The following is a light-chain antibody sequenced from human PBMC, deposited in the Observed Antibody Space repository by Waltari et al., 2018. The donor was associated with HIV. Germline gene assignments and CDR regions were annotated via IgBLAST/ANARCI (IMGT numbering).Light chain of an antibody. CDR1: QGISSY. V-gene: IGKV1-9*01. J-gene: IGKJ1*01. CDR2: AAT. Sequence: DIQLTRSPSFLSESVGDRVTITCRASQGISSYLAWYQQKPGKAPKLLIYAATTLQSGVPSRFSGSGSGTEFTLTISSLQPEDFATYYCQQLNSYPRTFGQGTKVEIK. CDR3: QQLNSYPRT.